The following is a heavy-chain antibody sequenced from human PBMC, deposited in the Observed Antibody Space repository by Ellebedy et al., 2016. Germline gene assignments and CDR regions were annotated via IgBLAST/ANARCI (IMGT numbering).Heavy chain of an antibody. V-gene: IGHV3-23*01. J-gene: IGHJ4*02. Sequence: GGSLRLSXAASGFTFSSYAMSWVRQAPGKGLEWVSAISGSGGSTYYADSVKGRFTISRDNSKNTLYLQMNSLRAEDTAVYYCAKGLGYCSSTSCYAGDLFDYWGQGTLVTVSS. D-gene: IGHD2-2*01. CDR3: AKGLGYCSSTSCYAGDLFDY. CDR1: GFTFSSYA. CDR2: ISGSGGST.